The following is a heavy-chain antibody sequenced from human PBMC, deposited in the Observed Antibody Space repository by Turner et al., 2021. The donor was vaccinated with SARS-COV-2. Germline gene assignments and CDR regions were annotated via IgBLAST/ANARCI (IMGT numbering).Heavy chain of an antibody. CDR1: SVSISSSGYD. D-gene: IGHD3-3*01. CDR3: AIYWSGYRTDDAFDI. Sequence: QLQLQDARPHLVKPSEALSLTCTVSSVSISSSGYDCGWLRQPPGSVPERIGSIYYTGTTYYNPSLTGHVTISADTTKIQFSLKLSSVTAAGTVVYYCAIYWSGYRTDDAFDIWGQGTMVTISS. CDR2: IYYTGTT. V-gene: IGHV4-39*01. J-gene: IGHJ3*02.